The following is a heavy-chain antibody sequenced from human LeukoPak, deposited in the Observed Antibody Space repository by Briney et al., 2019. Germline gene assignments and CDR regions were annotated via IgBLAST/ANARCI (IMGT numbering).Heavy chain of an antibody. CDR2: IWYDGSNK. CDR1: GFTFSSYG. CDR3: ARDSVNYDILTGYWTSYYYYGMDV. J-gene: IGHJ6*02. V-gene: IGHV3-33*01. Sequence: PGGSLRLSCAASGFTFSSYGMHWVRQAPGKGLEWVAVIWYDGSNKYYADSVKGRFTISRDNSKNTLYLQMNSLRAEDTAVYYCARDSVNYDILTGYWTSYYYYGMDVWGQATTVTAS. D-gene: IGHD3-9*01.